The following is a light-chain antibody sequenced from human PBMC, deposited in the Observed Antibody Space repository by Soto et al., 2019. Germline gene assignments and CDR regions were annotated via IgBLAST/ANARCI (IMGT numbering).Light chain of an antibody. CDR1: QSVGSNF. J-gene: IGKJ2*01. CDR3: QQYGSSPPYT. V-gene: IGKV3-20*01. Sequence: EIVLMQSPGTLSLSPGERVTLSCRASQSVGSNFLAWYQQKPGQAPRLLIYGASSRASGIPDRFSGSGSGTDFTLTISRLEPEDFAVYYCQQYGSSPPYTFGQGTKLEIK. CDR2: GAS.